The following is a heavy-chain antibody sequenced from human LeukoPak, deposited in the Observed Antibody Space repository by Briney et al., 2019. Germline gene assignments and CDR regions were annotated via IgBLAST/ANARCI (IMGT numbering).Heavy chain of an antibody. CDR3: ARDLRYSSDY. D-gene: IGHD5-18*01. J-gene: IGHJ4*02. Sequence: GGSLRLSCTASGFTFNIYWMHWVRQAPGKGLVWVSHINSSGGSTTYADSVKGRFTMSRDKAKNTVYMELNSLRAEDTAVYYCARDLRYSSDYSGQGTLVTASP. V-gene: IGHV3-74*01. CDR2: INSSGGST. CDR1: GFTFNIYW.